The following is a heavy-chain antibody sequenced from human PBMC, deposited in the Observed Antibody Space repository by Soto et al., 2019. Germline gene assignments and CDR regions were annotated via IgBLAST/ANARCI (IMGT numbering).Heavy chain of an antibody. CDR2: IHYSGST. D-gene: IGHD3-10*01. J-gene: IGHJ5*02. CDR1: GGSISGYY. V-gene: IGHV4-59*01. Sequence: SATLSLTCSVSGGSISGYYWSWIRQPPGKGLEWIGYIHYSGSTDYNPSLKSRVTISVDTSKNQFSLKLNSVTAADTAVYYCARGGPSSKWLDPWGQGTLVTVSS. CDR3: ARGGPSSKWLDP.